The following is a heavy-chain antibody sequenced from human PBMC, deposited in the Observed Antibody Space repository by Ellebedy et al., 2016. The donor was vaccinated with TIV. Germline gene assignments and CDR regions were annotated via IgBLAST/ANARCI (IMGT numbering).Heavy chain of an antibody. V-gene: IGHV4-59*05. CDR3: ARTPPYYYDSSGYNNAFDI. J-gene: IGHJ3*02. D-gene: IGHD3-22*01. CDR1: GGSISSYY. CDR2: IYYSGST. Sequence: SETLSLXXTVSGGSISSYYWSWIRQPAGKGLEWIGSIYYSGSTYYNPSLKSRVTISVDTSKNQFSLKLSSVTAADTAVYYCARTPPYYYDSSGYNNAFDIWGQGTMVTVSS.